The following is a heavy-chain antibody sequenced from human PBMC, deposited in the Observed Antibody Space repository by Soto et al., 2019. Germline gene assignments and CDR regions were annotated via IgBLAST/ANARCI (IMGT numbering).Heavy chain of an antibody. CDR3: AREHWGADY. V-gene: IGHV4-30-4*01. D-gene: IGHD7-27*01. CDR2: ICCSGST. CDR1: GGSISSGDYY. Sequence: SETLSLTCTVSGGSISSGDYYWSWIRQPPGKGLEWIGYICCSGSTYYNPSLKNRVTISEDTSKNQFSLKLTSVTAADTGVYYCAREHWGADYWGQGTLVTVS. J-gene: IGHJ4*02.